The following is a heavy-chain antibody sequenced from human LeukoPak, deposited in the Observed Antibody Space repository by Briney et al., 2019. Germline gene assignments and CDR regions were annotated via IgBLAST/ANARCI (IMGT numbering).Heavy chain of an antibody. Sequence: SETLSLTCTVSGASISTFYWSWIRQPPGKGLEWIGYLFFGGSTNYNPSLKSRVTISSDTSKNQLSLKLTSVTAADTAVYYCARDKGMATIPGAFDIWGQGTMVTVSS. CDR3: ARDKGMATIPGAFDI. CDR2: LFFGGST. V-gene: IGHV4-59*01. D-gene: IGHD5-24*01. J-gene: IGHJ3*02. CDR1: GASISTFY.